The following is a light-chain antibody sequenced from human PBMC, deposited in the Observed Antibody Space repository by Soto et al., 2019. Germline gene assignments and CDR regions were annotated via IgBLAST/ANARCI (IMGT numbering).Light chain of an antibody. CDR2: RDS. J-gene: IGLJ2*01. CDR1: NIGSKN. Sequence: SYELTQPLSVSVALGQTARITCGGNNIGSKNVRWYQQKPGQAPVLVIYRDSNRPSGIPERFSGSNSGNTATLTISRAQAGDEADYYCQVWDSSTVFGGGTQLTVL. CDR3: QVWDSSTV. V-gene: IGLV3-9*01.